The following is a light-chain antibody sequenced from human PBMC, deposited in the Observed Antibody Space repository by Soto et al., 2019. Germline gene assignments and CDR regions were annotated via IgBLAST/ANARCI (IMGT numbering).Light chain of an antibody. J-gene: IGLJ2*01. CDR3: QVWDSSSDHVV. CDR2: YNI. CDR1: NIGSKN. V-gene: IGLV3-21*04. Sequence: SYELTQPPSVSVAPGKTASITCGGSNIGSKNVHWYQQRPGQAPVLVIYYNIDRPSGIPERFSGSNSGSTATLTISRVEAGDEADYYCQVWDSSSDHVVFGGGTKLTVL.